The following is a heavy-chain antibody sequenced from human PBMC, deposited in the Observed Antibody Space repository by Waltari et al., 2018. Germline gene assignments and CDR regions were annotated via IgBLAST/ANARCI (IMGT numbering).Heavy chain of an antibody. J-gene: IGHJ4*02. Sequence: QVQLQESGPGLVKPSETLSLTCAVSGYSISSGYYWGWIRQPPGKGLEWIGSIYHSGRTDYNPSLKSRVTISVDTSTNQFSLKLSSVTAADTAVYYCARDGYYYDSSGYSTPKFDYWGQGTLVTVSS. CDR3: ARDGYYYDSSGYSTPKFDY. CDR1: GYSISSGYY. V-gene: IGHV4-38-2*02. D-gene: IGHD3-22*01. CDR2: IYHSGRT.